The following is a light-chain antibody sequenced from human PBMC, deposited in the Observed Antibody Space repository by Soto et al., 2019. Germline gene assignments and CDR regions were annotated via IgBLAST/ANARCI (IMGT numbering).Light chain of an antibody. V-gene: IGKV3-20*01. CDR2: GAS. CDR1: QSVSSDY. CDR3: QHYGTSPH. Sequence: EIVLTQSPGTLSLSPGERATLSCRASQSVSSDYLAWYQQRPGQAPRLLIYGASSRATAIPDRFSGSGSGTDFTLTISRLEPEDFAVYYCQHYGTSPHFGPGTKVDIK. J-gene: IGKJ3*01.